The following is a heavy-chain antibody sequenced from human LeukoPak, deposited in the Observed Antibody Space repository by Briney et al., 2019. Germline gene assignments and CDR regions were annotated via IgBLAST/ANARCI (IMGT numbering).Heavy chain of an antibody. CDR1: GYTFTDHY. CDR2: INPNNGGT. Sequence: ASVKVSCKASGYTFTDHYIHWVRQAPGQGREWMGWINPNNGGTSYAQKFQGRVTMTRDTSIGTAYMELSRLRSDDTAVYYCAGGIASYSSSYFDYWGQGALVTVSS. CDR3: AGGIASYSSSYFDY. J-gene: IGHJ4*02. V-gene: IGHV1-2*02. D-gene: IGHD1-26*01.